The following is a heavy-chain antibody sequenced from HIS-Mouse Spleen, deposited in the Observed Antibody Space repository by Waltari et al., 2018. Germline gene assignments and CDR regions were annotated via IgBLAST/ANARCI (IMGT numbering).Heavy chain of an antibody. CDR2: ISWDGGST. J-gene: IGHJ4*02. V-gene: IGHV3-43D*03. D-gene: IGHD3-10*01. CDR1: GFTFDDYA. CDR3: AKDRDGSGSYSDY. Sequence: EVQLVESGGVVVQPGGSLRLSCAASGFTFDDYALRWVRQGPGKGLEWVSLISWDGGSTYYADSVKGRFTISRDNSKNSLYLQMNSLRAEDTALYYCAKDRDGSGSYSDYWGQGTLVTVSS.